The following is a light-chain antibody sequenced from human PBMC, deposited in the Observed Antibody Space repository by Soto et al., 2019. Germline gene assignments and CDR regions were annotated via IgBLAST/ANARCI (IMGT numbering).Light chain of an antibody. CDR3: CSYAVSSTPCV. V-gene: IGLV2-23*01. CDR1: SSDVGSYNL. Sequence: QSVLTQPASVSGSPGQSITISCTGTSSDVGSYNLVSWYQQHPGKAPKLMIYEGSKRPSGVSNRFSGSKSGNTASLTISGLQAEDEADYYCCSYAVSSTPCVCVTGTKVAVL. CDR2: EGS. J-gene: IGLJ1*01.